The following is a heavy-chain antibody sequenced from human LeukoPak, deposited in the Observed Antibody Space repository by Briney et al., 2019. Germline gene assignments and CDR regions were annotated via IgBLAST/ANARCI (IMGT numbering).Heavy chain of an antibody. Sequence: SVKGRFTISRDNAKNSLYLQMNSLRAEDTALYYCAARITMVRGVSIPWGQGTLVTVSS. D-gene: IGHD3-10*01. V-gene: IGHV3-9*01. J-gene: IGHJ5*02. CDR3: AARITMVRGVSIP.